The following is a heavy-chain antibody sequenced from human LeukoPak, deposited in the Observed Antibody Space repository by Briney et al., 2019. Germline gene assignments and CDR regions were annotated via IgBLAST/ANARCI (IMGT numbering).Heavy chain of an antibody. Sequence: GGSLRLSCAASGFTFSSYSMNWVRQAPGKGLEWVSYISSSSNTIHYADSVKGRFTISRDNAKNSLYLQMNSLRAEDTAVYYCARGLYDPLWFDPWGQGTLVTVSS. J-gene: IGHJ5*02. CDR2: ISSSSNTI. V-gene: IGHV3-48*01. CDR3: ARGLYDPLWFDP. CDR1: GFTFSSYS. D-gene: IGHD3-3*01.